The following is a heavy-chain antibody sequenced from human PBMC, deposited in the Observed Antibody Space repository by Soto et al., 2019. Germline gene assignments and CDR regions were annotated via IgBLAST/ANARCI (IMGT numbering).Heavy chain of an antibody. CDR3: ARGEVDFWSGYYSPSFGY. V-gene: IGHV1-18*01. CDR1: GYTFTSYG. CDR2: ISAYNGNT. J-gene: IGHJ4*02. D-gene: IGHD3-3*01. Sequence: GASVKVSCKASGYTFTSYGISWVRQAPGQGLEWMGWISAYNGNTNYAQKLQGRVTMTTDTSTSTAYMELRSLRSDDTAVYYCARGEVDFWSGYYSPSFGYWGQGTLVTVSS.